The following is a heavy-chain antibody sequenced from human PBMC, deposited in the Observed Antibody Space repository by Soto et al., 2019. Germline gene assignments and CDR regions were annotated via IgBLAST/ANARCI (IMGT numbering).Heavy chain of an antibody. CDR1: GYSFTSYW. J-gene: IGHJ6*02. Sequence: GESLKISCKGSGYSFTSYWIGWVRQMPGKGLEWMGIIYPGDSDTRYSPSFQGQVTISADKSISTAYLQWSSLKASDTAMYYCATPSRLNYYGMDVWGQGTTVTVSS. CDR3: ATPSRLNYYGMDV. V-gene: IGHV5-51*01. D-gene: IGHD2-21*02. CDR2: IYPGDSDT.